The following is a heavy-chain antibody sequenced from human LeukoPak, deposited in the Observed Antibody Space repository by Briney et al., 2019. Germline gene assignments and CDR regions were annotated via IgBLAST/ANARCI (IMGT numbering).Heavy chain of an antibody. J-gene: IGHJ5*02. CDR2: INHSGST. Sequence: PSETLSLTCAVYGGSFSGYYWSWIRQPPGKGLEWIGEINHSGSTNYNPSLKSRVTISVDTSKNQFSLKLSSVTAADTAVYYCAIGRTRGGWFDPWGQGTLVTVSS. CDR3: AIGRTRGGWFDP. D-gene: IGHD1-14*01. CDR1: GGSFSGYY. V-gene: IGHV4-34*01.